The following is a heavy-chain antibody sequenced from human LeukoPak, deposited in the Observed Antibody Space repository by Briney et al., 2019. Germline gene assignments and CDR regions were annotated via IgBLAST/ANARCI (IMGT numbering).Heavy chain of an antibody. Sequence: GGSLRLSCAASGFSFSSNVMHWVRQAPGKGLEWVAQISHDGNDKYYADSVKSRFTISRDNSKNTLFLQLDSLRAEDTAVYFCAKVGIGYYYPFVYWGQGTLVSVSS. CDR2: ISHDGNDK. D-gene: IGHD3-22*01. V-gene: IGHV3-30*18. CDR3: AKVGIGYYYPFVY. CDR1: GFSFSSNV. J-gene: IGHJ4*02.